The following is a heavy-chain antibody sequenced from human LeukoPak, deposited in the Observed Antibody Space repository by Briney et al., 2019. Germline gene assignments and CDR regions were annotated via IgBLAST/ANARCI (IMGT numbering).Heavy chain of an antibody. J-gene: IGHJ4*02. CDR3: ARRRYSSSSGDDY. CDR1: GGSFSGYY. V-gene: IGHV4-34*01. Sequence: SETLSFTCAVYGGSFSGYYWSWIRQPPGKGLEWIGEINHSGSTNYNPSLKSRVTISVDTSKNQFSLKLSSVTAADTAVYYCARRRYSSSSGDDYWGQGTLVTVSS. D-gene: IGHD6-6*01. CDR2: INHSGST.